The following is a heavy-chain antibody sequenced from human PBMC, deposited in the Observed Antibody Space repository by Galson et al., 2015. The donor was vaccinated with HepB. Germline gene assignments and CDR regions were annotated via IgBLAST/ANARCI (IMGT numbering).Heavy chain of an antibody. CDR3: ARDEAGYAFAAGYFDH. CDR1: GFIFNNYT. CDR2: IDSTSGYI. Sequence: SLRLSCAASGFIFNNYTMHWVRQAPGKGLEWVSSIDSTSGYIYYADSVKGRFTISRDNAKNSLHLQMNSLRAEDTAVYYCARDEAGYAFAAGYFDHWGQGTLVSVSS. J-gene: IGHJ4*02. D-gene: IGHD2-2*01. V-gene: IGHV3-21*01.